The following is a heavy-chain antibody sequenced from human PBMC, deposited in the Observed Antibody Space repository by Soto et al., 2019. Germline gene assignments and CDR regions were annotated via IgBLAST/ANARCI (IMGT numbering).Heavy chain of an antibody. D-gene: IGHD3-3*01. CDR2: ISYDGSNK. Sequence: QVQLVESGGGVVQPGRSLRLSCAASGFTFSSYAMHWVRQAPGKGLEWVAVISYDGSNKYYADSVKGRFTISRDKSKNTLYLQMNSLRAEDTAVYYCARDGIFGVVTPFRLGGMDVWGQGTTVTVSS. CDR1: GFTFSSYA. V-gene: IGHV3-30-3*01. J-gene: IGHJ6*02. CDR3: ARDGIFGVVTPFRLGGMDV.